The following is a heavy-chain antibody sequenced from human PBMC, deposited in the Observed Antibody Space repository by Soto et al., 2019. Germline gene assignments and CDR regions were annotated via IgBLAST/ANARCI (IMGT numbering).Heavy chain of an antibody. Sequence: PSETLSLTCTVSGGSISSYYWSWIRQPPGKGLEWIGYIYYSGSTNYNPSLKSRVTISVDTSKNQFSLKLSSVTAADTAVYYCARGIRAYYDILTGYPYYFDYWGQGTLVTVSS. CDR1: GGSISSYY. J-gene: IGHJ4*02. D-gene: IGHD3-9*01. CDR3: ARGIRAYYDILTGYPYYFDY. CDR2: IYYSGST. V-gene: IGHV4-59*01.